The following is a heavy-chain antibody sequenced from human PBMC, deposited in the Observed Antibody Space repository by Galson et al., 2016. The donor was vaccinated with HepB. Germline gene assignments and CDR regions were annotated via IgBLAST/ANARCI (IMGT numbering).Heavy chain of an antibody. D-gene: IGHD2-15*01. J-gene: IGHJ3*02. Sequence: SVKVSCKASGYTFSSYGISWVRQAPGQGLEWMGWISANNGNTRYAQKFQGRLIMTTDASTSMAYMDLRSLRSDDTAVYYCARDRHCSVGSCWDAHVIRGQGTLVTVSS. V-gene: IGHV1-18*01. CDR1: GYTFSSYG. CDR3: ARDRHCSVGSCWDAHVI. CDR2: ISANNGNT.